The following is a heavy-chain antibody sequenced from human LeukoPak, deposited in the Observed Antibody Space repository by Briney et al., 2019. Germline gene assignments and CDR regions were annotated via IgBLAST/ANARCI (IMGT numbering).Heavy chain of an antibody. V-gene: IGHV4-59*01. J-gene: IGHJ4*02. CDR2: IYYSGST. CDR1: GGSISSYY. Sequence: SETLSLTCTVSGGSISSYYWSWIRQPPGRGLEWIGYIYYSGSTNYNPSLTSRVTISVDTSKNQFSLKLSSVTAADTAVYYCARDRTRGGFDYWGQGTMVSVSS. CDR3: ARDRTRGGFDY. D-gene: IGHD1-14*01.